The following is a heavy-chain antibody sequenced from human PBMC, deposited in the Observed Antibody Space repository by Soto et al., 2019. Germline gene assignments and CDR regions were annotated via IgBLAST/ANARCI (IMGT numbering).Heavy chain of an antibody. J-gene: IGHJ3*02. CDR3: AREGGRHCSPTRCYNAFDI. CDR2: ISSTSNTI. V-gene: IGHV3-48*02. Sequence: EVQLVESGGGLVQPGGSLRLSCASSGFSFSAFSMNWVRQAPGKGLEWVSYISSTSNTIYYADSVKGRFTISRDNAQKKLYLQMNSLRDEETAVYYCAREGGRHCSPTRCYNAFDIWGKGTMVTVSS. D-gene: IGHD2-2*02. CDR1: GFSFSAFS.